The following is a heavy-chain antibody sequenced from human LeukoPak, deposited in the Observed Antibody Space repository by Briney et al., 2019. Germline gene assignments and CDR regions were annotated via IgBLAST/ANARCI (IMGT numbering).Heavy chain of an antibody. V-gene: IGHV3-7*03. CDR3: AKVASFMVRGVINFYYYYYMDV. CDR2: IKQDGSEK. CDR1: GFTFSSYW. D-gene: IGHD3-10*01. J-gene: IGHJ6*03. Sequence: GGSLRLSCAASGFTFSSYWMSWVRQAPGKGLEWVANIKQDGSEKYYVDSVKGRFTISRDNAKSSLYLQMNSLRAEDTAVYYCAKVASFMVRGVINFYYYYYMDVWGKGTTVTVSS.